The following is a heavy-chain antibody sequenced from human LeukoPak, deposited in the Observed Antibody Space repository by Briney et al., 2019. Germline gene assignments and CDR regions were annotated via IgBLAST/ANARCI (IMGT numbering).Heavy chain of an antibody. CDR2: IIPIFGTA. CDR1: GGTFSSYA. V-gene: IGHV1-69*01. D-gene: IGHD5-18*01. CDR3: AREVDTAMVTGFDP. Sequence: SVKVSCKASGGTFSSYAISWVRQAPGQGLESMGGIIPIFGTANYAQKFQGRVTITADESTSTAYMELSSLRSEDTAVYYCAREVDTAMVTGFDPWGQGTLVTVSS. J-gene: IGHJ5*02.